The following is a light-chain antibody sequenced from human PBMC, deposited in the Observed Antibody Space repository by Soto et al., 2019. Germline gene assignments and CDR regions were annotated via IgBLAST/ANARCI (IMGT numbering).Light chain of an antibody. CDR3: QQLNSYPIT. V-gene: IGKV1-13*02. J-gene: IGKJ5*01. CDR2: DAS. CDR1: QGIGSA. Sequence: AVQLTQSPSSLSASVGDRVTISCRASQGIGSALAWYQQNPGKAPKVLIYDASSLESGVPSRFSGSGSGTEFTLTISRLQPEDFATYYCQQLNSYPITFGQGTRLEIK.